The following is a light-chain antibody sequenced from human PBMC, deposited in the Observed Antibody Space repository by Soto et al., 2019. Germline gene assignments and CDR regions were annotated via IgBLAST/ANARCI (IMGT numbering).Light chain of an antibody. J-gene: IGLJ3*02. CDR3: SSYTSSSTLGGV. CDR1: SSDVGGYNY. CDR2: EVS. V-gene: IGLV2-14*01. Sequence: QSALTQPASVSGSPGQSITISCTGTSSDVGGYNYVSWYQQHPGKAPKLMIYEVSNRPSGVSNRFSGSKSGNPASLTISGLQAEDEADYYCSSYTSSSTLGGVFGGGTKLTVL.